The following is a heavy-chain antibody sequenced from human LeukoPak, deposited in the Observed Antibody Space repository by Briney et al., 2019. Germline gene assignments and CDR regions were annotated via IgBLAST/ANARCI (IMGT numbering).Heavy chain of an antibody. V-gene: IGHV3-23*01. CDR3: AKGGLSRAGLDF. CDR2: ISDRDHNT. D-gene: IGHD5/OR15-5a*01. Sequence: PGRSLRLSCAASGFTFSSYAMTWVRQAPGKGLEWFSSISDRDHNTYYADSVKGRFTISRDNSKNTLYLQMNSLRAEDTAVYYCAKGGLSRAGLDFWGQGTLVTVSS. J-gene: IGHJ4*02. CDR1: GFTFSSYA.